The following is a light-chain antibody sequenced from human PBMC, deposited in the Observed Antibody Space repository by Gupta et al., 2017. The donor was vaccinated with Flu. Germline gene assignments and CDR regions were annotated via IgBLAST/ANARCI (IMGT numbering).Light chain of an antibody. J-gene: IGLJ3*02. CDR3: YSRDSTSSHPVWV. CDR2: NRQ. CDR1: SLKYFY. Sequence: TVRITCQGDSLKYFYASWFQQKPGQAPTLLIDNRQKRPSGIPDRFSGSRSGDTATLTVTGAQAEDEAVYYCYSRDSTSSHPVWVFGGGTPLTVL. V-gene: IGLV3-19*01.